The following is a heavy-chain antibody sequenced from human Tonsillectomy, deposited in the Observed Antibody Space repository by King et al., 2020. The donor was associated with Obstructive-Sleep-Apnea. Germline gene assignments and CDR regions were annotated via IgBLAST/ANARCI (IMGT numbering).Heavy chain of an antibody. V-gene: IGHV3-9*01. J-gene: IGHJ4*02. D-gene: IGHD5-18*01. Sequence: VQLVESGGGLVQPGRSLRLSCAASGFTFDDYAMHWVRQAPGKGLEWVSGISWNSGSIGYADSVKVRFTISRDNAKNSLYLQMNSLRAEDTALYYCAKDPLARPRQLAIQRYFDYWGQGTLVTVSS. CDR3: AKDPLARPRQLAIQRYFDY. CDR1: GFTFDDYA. CDR2: ISWNSGSI.